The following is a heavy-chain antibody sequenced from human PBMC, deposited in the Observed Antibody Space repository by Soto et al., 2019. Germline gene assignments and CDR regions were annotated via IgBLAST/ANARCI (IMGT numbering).Heavy chain of an antibody. CDR3: TTLSYLYYDGMDV. J-gene: IGHJ6*02. CDR1: GFTFSNAW. V-gene: IGHV3-15*01. Sequence: PGWSLRLSCEASGFTFSNAWMNWVRQGPGKGLEWLGRIKSKVDGGTADYGAATKGRFSISRDDLKNMLYLQMNSLKPDDTAVYYCTTLSYLYYDGMDVWGQGTTVTVS. CDR2: IKSKVDGGTA. D-gene: IGHD2-2*01.